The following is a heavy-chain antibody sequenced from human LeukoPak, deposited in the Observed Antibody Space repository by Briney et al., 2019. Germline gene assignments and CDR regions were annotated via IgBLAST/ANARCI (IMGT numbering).Heavy chain of an antibody. Sequence: GGSLRLSCAASGSTFSSYSMNWVRQAPGKGLEWVSSISSSSSYIYYADSVKGRFTISRDNAKNSLYLQMNSLRAEDTAVYYCARDMGTTTDYWGQGTLVTVSS. CDR3: ARDMGTTTDY. V-gene: IGHV3-21*01. CDR2: ISSSSSYI. CDR1: GSTFSSYS. D-gene: IGHD1-7*01. J-gene: IGHJ4*02.